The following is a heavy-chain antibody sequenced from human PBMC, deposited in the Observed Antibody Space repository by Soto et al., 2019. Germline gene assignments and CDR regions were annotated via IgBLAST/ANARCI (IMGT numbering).Heavy chain of an antibody. Sequence: ASVKVSCKASGYTFTSYDINWVRQATGQGLEWMGWMNPNSGNTGYAQKFQGRVTMTRNTSISTAYMELSSLRSEDTAVYYCARATPGSGPFWSGYYSMYYYYSMDVWGQGTTVTVSS. J-gene: IGHJ6*02. V-gene: IGHV1-8*01. D-gene: IGHD3-3*01. CDR3: ARATPGSGPFWSGYYSMYYYYSMDV. CDR2: MNPNSGNT. CDR1: GYTFTSYD.